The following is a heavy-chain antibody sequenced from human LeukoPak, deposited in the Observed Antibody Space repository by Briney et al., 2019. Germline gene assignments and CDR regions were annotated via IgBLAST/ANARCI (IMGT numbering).Heavy chain of an antibody. CDR2: ISSSGSTI. D-gene: IGHD3-22*01. Sequence: GGSLRLSCAASGFSFSSYEMNWVRQAPEKGLEWVSYISSSGSTIYYADSVKGRFTISRDNAKNSLYLQMNSLRAEDTAVYYCARGITMIVSLWGQGTLVTVSS. CDR3: ARGITMIVSL. CDR1: GFSFSSYE. V-gene: IGHV3-48*03. J-gene: IGHJ4*02.